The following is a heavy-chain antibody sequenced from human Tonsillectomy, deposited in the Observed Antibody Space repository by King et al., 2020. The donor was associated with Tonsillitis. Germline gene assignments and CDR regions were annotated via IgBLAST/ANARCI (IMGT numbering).Heavy chain of an antibody. CDR3: ARLGHRETDH. J-gene: IGHJ4*02. CDR1: GYTFRSHW. Sequence: QLVQSGAEVKEPGESLKISCKASGYTFRSHWIGWVRQVPGKGLEWMGLIYPGDSDTIYSPSLQGQVIISADKSITTAYLQWSSLKASDSAIYYCARLGHRETDHWGQGTLVTVSS. CDR2: IYPGDSDT. V-gene: IGHV5-51*01.